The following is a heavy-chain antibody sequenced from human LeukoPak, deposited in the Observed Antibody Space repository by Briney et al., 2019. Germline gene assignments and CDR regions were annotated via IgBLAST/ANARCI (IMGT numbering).Heavy chain of an antibody. Sequence: SETLSLTCAVSGGSISGGGYSWSWLRQPPGKGLEWIGYIYHSGSTYYNPSLKSRVTISVDRSKNQFSLKLSSVTAADTAVYYCARASGYGGAYFDYWGQGTLVTVSS. J-gene: IGHJ4*02. D-gene: IGHD5-12*01. V-gene: IGHV4-30-2*01. CDR1: GGSISGGGYS. CDR2: IYHSGST. CDR3: ARASGYGGAYFDY.